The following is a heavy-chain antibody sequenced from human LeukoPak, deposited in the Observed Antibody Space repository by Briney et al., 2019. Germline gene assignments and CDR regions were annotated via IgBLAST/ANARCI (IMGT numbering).Heavy chain of an antibody. J-gene: IGHJ3*02. D-gene: IGHD1-7*01. Sequence: ASVKVSCKVSGYTLTELSMHWVRQAPGKGLEWMGGFDPEDGETIYAQKFQGRVTMTEDTSTDTAYMELSSLRSEDTAVYYCATESNGNYPVEHAFHIWGQGTMVTVSS. V-gene: IGHV1-24*01. CDR2: FDPEDGET. CDR1: GYTLTELS. CDR3: ATESNGNYPVEHAFHI.